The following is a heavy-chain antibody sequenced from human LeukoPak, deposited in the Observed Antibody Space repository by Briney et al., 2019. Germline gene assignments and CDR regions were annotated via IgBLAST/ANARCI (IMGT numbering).Heavy chain of an antibody. Sequence: SETLSLTCTVSGGSISSYYWSWIRQPPGKGLEWIGYIYYSGSTYYNPSLKSRVTISVDTSKNQFSLKLSSVTAADTAVYYCAKVAGKGDDYWGQGTLVTVSS. J-gene: IGHJ4*02. CDR1: GGSISSYY. CDR2: IYYSGST. V-gene: IGHV4-59*04. CDR3: AKVAGKGDDY. D-gene: IGHD6-19*01.